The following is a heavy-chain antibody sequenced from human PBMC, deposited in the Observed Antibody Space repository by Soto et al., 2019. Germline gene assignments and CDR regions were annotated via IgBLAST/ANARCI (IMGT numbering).Heavy chain of an antibody. D-gene: IGHD1-26*01. CDR3: ARGSGSYYAY. CDR2: ISYSGST. CDR1: GASVSSGNYY. J-gene: IGHJ4*02. Sequence: SETLSLTCTVSGASVSSGNYYWSWIRQPPGKGLECIGYISYSGSTNYNPSLKSRVAISIDTSKNQFSLKLSSVTAADTAVYYCARGSGSYYAYWGQGTLVTVSS. V-gene: IGHV4-61*01.